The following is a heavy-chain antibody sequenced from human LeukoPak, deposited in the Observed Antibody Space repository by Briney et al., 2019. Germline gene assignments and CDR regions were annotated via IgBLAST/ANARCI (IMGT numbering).Heavy chain of an antibody. CDR1: GFTFSSYN. J-gene: IGHJ5*02. CDR3: ARTQAAVADNWFDP. D-gene: IGHD6-19*01. Sequence: PGGSLRLSCAASGFTFSSYNMNWVRQAPGKGLEWVSSISSTSSYKNYADSVKGRFTISRDNAKNSLYLQMNSMRVEVTAVYYCARTQAAVADNWFDPWGQGTLVTVSS. V-gene: IGHV3-21*01. CDR2: ISSTSSYK.